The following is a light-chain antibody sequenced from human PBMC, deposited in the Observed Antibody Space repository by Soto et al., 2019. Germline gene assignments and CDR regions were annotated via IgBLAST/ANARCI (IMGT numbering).Light chain of an antibody. CDR1: QSVSSSY. J-gene: IGKJ4*01. CDR3: QQYGNSPT. CDR2: GAS. Sequence: EIVLAQSPGTLSLSPGERATLSCRASQSVSSSYSAWYQQKPGQAPRLLIYGASSRATGIPDRFSGSGSGTDFTLTISRLEPEDSAVYYCQQYGNSPTFGGGTKVDIK. V-gene: IGKV3-20*01.